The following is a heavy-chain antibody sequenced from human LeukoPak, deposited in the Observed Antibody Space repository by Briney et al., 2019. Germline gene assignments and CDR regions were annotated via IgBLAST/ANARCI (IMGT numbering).Heavy chain of an antibody. V-gene: IGHV3-11*06. CDR1: GFTLSSYL. CDR2: ISSRSSYT. Sequence: GGSLRLSCAASGFTLSSYLMSWIRPAPGRGLEWVSYISSRSSYTNYADSVKGRFTISTDNSKNTLYLQMNSLRAEDTAVYYCTRVGYIQAFDIWGQGTLVTVS. D-gene: IGHD6-13*01. J-gene: IGHJ3*02. CDR3: TRVGYIQAFDI.